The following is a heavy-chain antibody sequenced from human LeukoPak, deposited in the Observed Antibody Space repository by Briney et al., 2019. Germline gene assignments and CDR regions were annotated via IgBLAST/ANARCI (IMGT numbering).Heavy chain of an antibody. J-gene: IGHJ5*02. CDR3: ARHHDYYEGSSYEWFDP. D-gene: IGHD3-22*01. V-gene: IGHV4-39*01. Sequence: SETLSLTCTVSGGSISSNIYYWGWIRQSPGKGLEWIGSISYSGSTHYNPSLKSRLTISVDRSNNHFSLRLSSVTAADTAVYSCARHHDYYEGSSYEWFDPLGQGTLVTVSS. CDR2: ISYSGST. CDR1: GGSISSNIYY.